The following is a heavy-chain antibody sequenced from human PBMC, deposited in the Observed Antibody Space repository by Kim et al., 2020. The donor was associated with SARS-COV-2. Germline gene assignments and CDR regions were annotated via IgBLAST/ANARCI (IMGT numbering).Heavy chain of an antibody. D-gene: IGHD5-12*01. CDR3: ARSPDIVATISLDY. V-gene: IGHV1-3*01. Sequence: YSRESPGEVTITRDTSARTAYMELSSLRSEDTAVYYCARSPDIVATISLDYWGQGTLVTVSS. J-gene: IGHJ4*02.